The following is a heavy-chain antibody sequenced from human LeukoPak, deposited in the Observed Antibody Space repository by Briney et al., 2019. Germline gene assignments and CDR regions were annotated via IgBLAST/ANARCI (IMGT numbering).Heavy chain of an antibody. V-gene: IGHV3-23*01. D-gene: IGHD3-10*01. CDR3: AKSLLWFGEFDNWFDP. CDR1: GFTFSSYA. J-gene: IGHJ5*02. CDR2: ISGSGGST. Sequence: PGGSLRLSCAASGFTFSSYAMSWVRQAPGKGLEWVSAISGSGGSTYYADSVKGRFTISRDNSKNTLYLQMNSLRAEDTAVYYCAKSLLWFGEFDNWFDPWGQGTLVTVSS.